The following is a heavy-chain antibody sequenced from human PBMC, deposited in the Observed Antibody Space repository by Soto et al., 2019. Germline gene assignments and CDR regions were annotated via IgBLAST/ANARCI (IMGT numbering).Heavy chain of an antibody. Sequence: QVQLVQSGAEVRKPGASVKVSCNASGYTFSTSGMSWLRQAPGQGLEWMGWISTYNGDTNDAPTFEDRITMTSDTSTSTVYMELRRLRSADTAVYYGACAGDAPDYYYGRAVWGQWTRVTVSS. V-gene: IGHV1-18*01. J-gene: IGHJ6*02. CDR3: ACAGDAPDYYYGRAV. CDR1: GYTFSTSG. D-gene: IGHD3-10*01. CDR2: ISTYNGDT.